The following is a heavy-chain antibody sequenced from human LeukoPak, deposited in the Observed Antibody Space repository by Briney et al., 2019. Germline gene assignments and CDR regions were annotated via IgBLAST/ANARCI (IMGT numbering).Heavy chain of an antibody. Sequence: GESLKISCKASGYRFTSDWIGWVRQMPGKGLEWMGIIYPGGSDSRYSPSFQGQVTISADKSISTAYLQWSSLKASDTAMYYCARYPLYDSSGYYYDYWGQGTLVTVSS. CDR2: IYPGGSDS. D-gene: IGHD3-22*01. J-gene: IGHJ4*02. CDR1: GYRFTSDW. V-gene: IGHV5-51*01. CDR3: ARYPLYDSSGYYYDY.